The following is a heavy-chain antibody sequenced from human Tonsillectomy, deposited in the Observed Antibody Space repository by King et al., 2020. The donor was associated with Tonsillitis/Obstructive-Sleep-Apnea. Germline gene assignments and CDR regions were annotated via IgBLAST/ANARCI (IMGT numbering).Heavy chain of an antibody. V-gene: IGHV3-64D*06. CDR3: VKDRDYYDSSGLDAFDI. CDR2: ISSNGAST. Sequence: EVQLVESGGGLVQPGGSLRLSCSASGFTFSSYAMHWVRQAPGKGLEYVSAISSNGASTYYADSVKGRFTISRDNSKNTLYLQMSSLRAEDTAIYYCVKDRDYYDSSGLDAFDIWGQGTMVTVSS. J-gene: IGHJ3*02. D-gene: IGHD3-22*01. CDR1: GFTFSSYA.